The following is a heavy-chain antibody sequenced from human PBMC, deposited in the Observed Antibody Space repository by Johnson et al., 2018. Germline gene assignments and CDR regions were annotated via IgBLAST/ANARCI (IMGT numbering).Heavy chain of an antibody. CDR2: IRNKAYGETT. D-gene: IGHD6-13*01. CDR1: GFTFGEYT. J-gene: IGHJ6*03. V-gene: IGHV3-49*03. Sequence: EVQLVESGGGLVQPGRSLRLSCTTSGFTFGEYTMSWFRQAPGKGLEWVGFIRNKAYGETTEYAASAKGRFAISRDDSKSIAYLQMNSLQTEDTGVYYCSRGSGYSTSGCNNHCYMDVWGKGTTVTVSS. CDR3: SRGSGYSTSGCNNHCYMDV.